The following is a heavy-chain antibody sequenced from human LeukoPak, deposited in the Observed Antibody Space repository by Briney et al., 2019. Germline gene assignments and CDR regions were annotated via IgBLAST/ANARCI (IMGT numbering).Heavy chain of an antibody. CDR1: GCSFTSYW. CDR2: IYPGDSDT. CDR3: ARAYYYDSGYYYYYYMDV. V-gene: IGHV5-51*01. J-gene: IGHJ6*03. Sequence: GESLKISCKGSGCSFTSYWIGWVRQMPGKGLEWMGIIYPGDSDTRYSPSFQGQVTISADKSISTAYLQWSSLKASDTAMYYCARAYYYDSGYYYYYYMDVWGKGTTVTIS. D-gene: IGHD3-22*01.